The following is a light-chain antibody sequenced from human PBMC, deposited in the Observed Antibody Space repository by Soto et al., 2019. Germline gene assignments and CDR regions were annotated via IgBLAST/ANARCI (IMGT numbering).Light chain of an antibody. CDR2: DAS. V-gene: IGKV3-20*01. J-gene: IGKJ2*01. CDR3: QEYGSSPYT. CDR1: QSVSSSY. Sequence: EIVLTQSPGTLSLSPGERATLSCRASQSVSSSYLAWYQQKPGQAPRLLIYDASSRATGIPDRFSGSGSGTDFTLTISRLEPEDCAVYYCQEYGSSPYTCGQGTKLEIK.